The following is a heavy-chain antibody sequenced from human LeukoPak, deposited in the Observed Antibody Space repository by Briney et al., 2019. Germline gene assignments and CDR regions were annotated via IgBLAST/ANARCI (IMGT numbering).Heavy chain of an antibody. D-gene: IGHD1-26*01. CDR2: INPSGGST. Sequence: ASVKVSCKASGYTFTSYYMHWVRQAPGQGLEWMGIINPSGGSTSYAQKFQGRVTMTRDMSTSTVSMELSSLRSEDTAVYYCAREGGSHDAFDIWGQGTMVTVSS. J-gene: IGHJ3*02. V-gene: IGHV1-46*01. CDR3: AREGGSHDAFDI. CDR1: GYTFTSYY.